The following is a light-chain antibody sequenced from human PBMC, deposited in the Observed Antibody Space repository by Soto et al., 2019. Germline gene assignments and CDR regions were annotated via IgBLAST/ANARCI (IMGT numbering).Light chain of an antibody. CDR1: QGIANY. V-gene: IGKV1-27*01. J-gene: IGKJ3*01. CDR2: GAS. Sequence: DIQMTQSPSSLAASVGDRVTISCRASQGIANYLAWYQQKPGKVPKPLIYGASTLQSGVSSRFTGSGSGTDFTLTISSLQPEDVATYYCQKYNWFPFTFGPGTKVDIK. CDR3: QKYNWFPFT.